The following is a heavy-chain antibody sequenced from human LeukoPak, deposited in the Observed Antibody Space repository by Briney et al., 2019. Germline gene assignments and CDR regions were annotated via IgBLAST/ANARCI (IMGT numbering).Heavy chain of an antibody. D-gene: IGHD6-19*01. Sequence: GGSLRFSCAASGFTVSSTYMGWVRQAPGKGLEWVSVIYSGGAAYYPDSVKGRFTISRDLSKNTLYLQMSDLRAEDTAVYYCARVAVAYFDYWGQGTLVTVSS. CDR2: IYSGGAA. CDR3: ARVAVAYFDY. CDR1: GFTVSSTY. V-gene: IGHV3-66*01. J-gene: IGHJ4*02.